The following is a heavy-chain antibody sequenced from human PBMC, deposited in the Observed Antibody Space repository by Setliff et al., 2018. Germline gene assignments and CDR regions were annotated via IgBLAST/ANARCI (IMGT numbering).Heavy chain of an antibody. CDR3: EVTLSFPIQSPFDP. V-gene: IGHV3-11*04. CDR2: ISSSGSAI. J-gene: IGHJ5*02. Sequence: PGGSLRLSCAASGFTFSDYYMSWIRQAPGKGLEWVSYISSSGSAIYYADSVKSRFTISRDNAKTSLYLQMNSLRAEDTAVYYCEVTLSFPIQSPFDPWGQGTLVTVSS. D-gene: IGHD5-18*01. CDR1: GFTFSDYY.